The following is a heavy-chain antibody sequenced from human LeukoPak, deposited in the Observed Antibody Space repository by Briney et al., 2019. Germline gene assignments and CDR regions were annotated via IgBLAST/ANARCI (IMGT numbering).Heavy chain of an antibody. CDR1: GYSFTNYW. V-gene: IGHV5-51*01. CDR3: ERHGDYGDYVRWWFDP. CDR2: IYPGDSDT. Sequence: GESLKISCKGSGYSFTNYWIAWVRQMPGKGLECMGIIYPGDSDTRYSPSFQGQVTISVDKSISTAYLQWSSLKASDTAMYYCERHGDYGDYVRWWFDPWGQATLVTVST. D-gene: IGHD4-17*01. J-gene: IGHJ5*02.